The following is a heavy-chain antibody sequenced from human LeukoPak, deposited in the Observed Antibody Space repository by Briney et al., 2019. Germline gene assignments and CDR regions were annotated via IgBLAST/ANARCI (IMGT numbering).Heavy chain of an antibody. CDR1: GFTFSSYW. CDR2: IKQDGSEK. CDR3: ARGHSSSSLGSDY. J-gene: IGHJ4*02. V-gene: IGHV3-7*01. D-gene: IGHD6-6*01. Sequence: GGSLRLSCAASGFTFSSYWMSWVRQAPGKGLEWVANIKQDGSEKYYVDSVKGRFTISRDNAKNSLYLQMNSLRAEDTAVYYCARGHSSSSLGSDYWGQGTLVTVSS.